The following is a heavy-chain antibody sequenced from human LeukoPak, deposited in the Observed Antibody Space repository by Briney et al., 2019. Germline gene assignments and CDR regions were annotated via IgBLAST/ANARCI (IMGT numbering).Heavy chain of an antibody. J-gene: IGHJ4*02. CDR1: GFTFSSYG. V-gene: IGHV3-33*01. D-gene: IGHD3-9*01. CDR2: IWYDGSNK. CDR3: ARDATQYLRYGYFDY. Sequence: GGSLRLSCAASGFTFSSYGMHWVRQAPGKGLEWVAVIWYDGSNKYYADSVKGRFTISRDNSKNTLYLQMNSLRAEDTAVYYCARDATQYLRYGYFDYWGPGILVTVPS.